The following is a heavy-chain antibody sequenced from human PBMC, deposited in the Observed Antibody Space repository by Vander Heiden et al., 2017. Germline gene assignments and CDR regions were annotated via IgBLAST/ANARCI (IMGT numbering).Heavy chain of an antibody. CDR2: ISSNSGTI. D-gene: IGHD1-26*01. J-gene: IGHJ4*02. CDR3: ARDAGGGTLFDS. CDR1: GFTFSSYN. Sequence: EVQLVESGGGLVQPGGSLRLSCAASGFTFSSYNMNWVRQAPGKGLEWVSYISSNSGTIYNADSVKGRFTISRDNAKNSLYLQLNSLRDEDTAVYYCARDAGGGTLFDSWGQGTLVTVSS. V-gene: IGHV3-48*02.